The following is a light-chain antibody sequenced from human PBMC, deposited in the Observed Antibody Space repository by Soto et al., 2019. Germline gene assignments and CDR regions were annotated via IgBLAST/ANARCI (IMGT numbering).Light chain of an antibody. Sequence: QSVLTQPPSASGTPGQRVTISCSGNSSNIGSNTVNWYQQLPGTAPKLLIYSNNQRPSGVPDRFSGSKSGTSASLAISGLQSEDEADYYCAAWDDSLNGPVFGGGTKLTVL. CDR1: SSNIGSNT. J-gene: IGLJ2*01. CDR3: AAWDDSLNGPV. CDR2: SNN. V-gene: IGLV1-44*01.